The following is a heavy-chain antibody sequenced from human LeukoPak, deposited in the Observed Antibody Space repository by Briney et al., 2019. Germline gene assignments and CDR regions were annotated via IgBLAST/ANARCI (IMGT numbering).Heavy chain of an antibody. CDR2: INWNGGST. CDR1: GFTFSSYS. J-gene: IGHJ4*02. D-gene: IGHD1-26*01. CDR3: ARVYRGSPTRNDFDY. V-gene: IGHV3-20*04. Sequence: GGSLRLSCAASGFTFSSYSMNWVRQAPGKGLEWVSGINWNGGSTGYADSVKGRFTISRDNAKNSLYLQMNSLRAEDTAVYYCARVYRGSPTRNDFDYWGQGTLVTVSS.